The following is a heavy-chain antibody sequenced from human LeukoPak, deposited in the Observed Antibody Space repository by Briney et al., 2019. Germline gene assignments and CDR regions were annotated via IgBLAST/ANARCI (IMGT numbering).Heavy chain of an antibody. J-gene: IGHJ4*02. CDR2: INHSGST. Sequence: SETLSLTCAVYGGSFSGYYWSWIRQPPGKGLEWIGEINHSGSTNYNPSLKSRVTISVVTSKNQFSLKLSSVTAADTAVYYCARANEGYCTNGVCYKRQYYFDYWGQGTLVTVSS. CDR1: GGSFSGYY. V-gene: IGHV4-34*01. CDR3: ARANEGYCTNGVCYKRQYYFDY. D-gene: IGHD2-8*01.